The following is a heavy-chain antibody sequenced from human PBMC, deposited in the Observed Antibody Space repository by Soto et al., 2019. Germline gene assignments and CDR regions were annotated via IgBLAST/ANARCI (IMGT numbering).Heavy chain of an antibody. J-gene: IGHJ6*01. CDR1: GYSISSGYY. CDR2: IYHSGST. D-gene: IGHD6-13*01. Sequence: PSETLSLTCAVSGYSISSGYYWGWIRQPPGKGLEWIGSIYHSGSTYYNPSLKSRVTISVDTSKNQFSLKLSSVTAAETAVYYCARDSSTWYEDYYYGMDAWGQGTTVT. V-gene: IGHV4-38-2*02. CDR3: ARDSSTWYEDYYYGMDA.